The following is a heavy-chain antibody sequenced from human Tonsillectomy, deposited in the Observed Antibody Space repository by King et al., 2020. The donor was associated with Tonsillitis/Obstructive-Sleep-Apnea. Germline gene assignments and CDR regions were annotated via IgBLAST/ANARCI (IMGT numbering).Heavy chain of an antibody. V-gene: IGHV4-39*01. Sequence: QLQESGPGLVKPSETLSLICTVSGGSTSSSSYYWGWIRQSPGKGLEWIGSIYYDGTTYYNPSLKSRVTISVDTSKNQFSLRLTSVTAADTAVYYCARHVDYTKSYSYCMDVWGKGTTVTVSS. CDR1: GGSTSSSSYY. CDR3: ARHVDYTKSYSYCMDV. CDR2: IYYDGTT. D-gene: IGHD4-11*01. J-gene: IGHJ6*03.